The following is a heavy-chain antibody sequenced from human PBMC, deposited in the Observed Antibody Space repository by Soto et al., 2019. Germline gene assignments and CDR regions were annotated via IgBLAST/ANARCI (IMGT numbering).Heavy chain of an antibody. D-gene: IGHD5-12*01. CDR2: IIPIFGTA. V-gene: IGHV1-69*01. CDR3: ASNQDGYNTPYS. Sequence: SCKASVGRFSSYAISWVRQAPGQGLEWMGGIIPIFGTANYAQKFQGRVTITADESTSTAYMELSSLRSEDTAVYYCASNQDGYNTPYSWGQGTLVTVSS. CDR1: VGRFSSYA. J-gene: IGHJ5*02.